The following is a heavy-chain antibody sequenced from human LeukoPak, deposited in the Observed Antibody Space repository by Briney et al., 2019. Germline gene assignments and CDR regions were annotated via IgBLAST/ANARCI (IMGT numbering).Heavy chain of an antibody. CDR2: IRYDGSDE. CDR3: TANWNGDY. Sequence: GGSLRLSCAASGFTFSNYVMYWVRQAPGKGLEWVAFIRYDGSDESYADSVKGRFTISRDTSKNTLYLQMNSLRTEDTAVYYCTANWNGDYWGQGTLVSVSS. D-gene: IGHD1-1*01. J-gene: IGHJ4*02. V-gene: IGHV3-30*02. CDR1: GFTFSNYV.